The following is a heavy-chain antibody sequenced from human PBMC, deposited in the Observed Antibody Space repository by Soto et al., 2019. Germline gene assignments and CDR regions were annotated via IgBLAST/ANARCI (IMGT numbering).Heavy chain of an antibody. CDR1: GYTFTSYD. CDR3: ARWPDGYYYYGMDV. V-gene: IGHV1-8*01. Sequence: QVQLVQSGAEVKKPGASVKFSSKASGYTFTSYDINWVRQATGQGLEWMGWMNPNSGNTGYAQKFQGRVTMTRNTSISTAYMELSSLRSEDTAVYYCARWPDGYYYYGMDVWGQGTTVTVSS. J-gene: IGHJ6*02. CDR2: MNPNSGNT.